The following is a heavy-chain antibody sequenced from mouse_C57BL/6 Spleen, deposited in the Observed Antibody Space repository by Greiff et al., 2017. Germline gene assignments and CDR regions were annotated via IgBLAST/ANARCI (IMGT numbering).Heavy chain of an antibody. J-gene: IGHJ2*01. CDR3: ARTPFYDYDKYYGY. CDR1: GYAFTNYL. CDR2: INPGSGGT. V-gene: IGHV1-54*01. D-gene: IGHD2-4*01. Sequence: QVQLQQSGAELVRPGTSVKVSCKASGYAFTNYLIEWVKQRPGQGLEWIGVINPGSGGTNYNEKFKGNATLTADKTSSTAYMPLSSLTSEDSAVYYCARTPFYDYDKYYGYWGQGATLTLAS.